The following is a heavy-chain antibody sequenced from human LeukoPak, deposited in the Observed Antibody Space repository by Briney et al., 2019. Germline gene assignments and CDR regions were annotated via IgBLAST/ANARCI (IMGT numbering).Heavy chain of an antibody. CDR3: ARVGLLTRYYFFDY. D-gene: IGHD3-9*01. Sequence: ASVKVSCKASGYTFTGYYMHWVRQAPGQGLEWVGWIRGDNGDTNYARKLQGRVTMTTDTSTSTAYMELRSLGSDETAVYYCARVGLLTRYYFFDYWGQGTLVTVSS. V-gene: IGHV1-18*04. CDR1: GYTFTGYY. CDR2: IRGDNGDT. J-gene: IGHJ4*02.